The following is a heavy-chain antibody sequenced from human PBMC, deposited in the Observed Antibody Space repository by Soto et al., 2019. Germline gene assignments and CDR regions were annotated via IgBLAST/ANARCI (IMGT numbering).Heavy chain of an antibody. J-gene: IGHJ4*02. V-gene: IGHV4-59*13. CDR2: VYTSGTT. Sequence: QVQLQESGPGLVKPSEALSLACNVSGASISDNSWTWIRQPPGKGLAWIGYVYTSGTTNYDPSLKSRVTLSVDTAKNQFFLRLSSVTAADTAVYYCARIWYNFGHHGFDLWGRGTLVTVSS. D-gene: IGHD1-1*01. CDR1: GASISDNS. CDR3: ARIWYNFGHHGFDL.